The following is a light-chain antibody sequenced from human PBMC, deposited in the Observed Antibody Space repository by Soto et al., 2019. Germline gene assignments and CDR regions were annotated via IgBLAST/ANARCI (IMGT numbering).Light chain of an antibody. CDR1: SSDVGSYDR. CDR3: SSSLGGPTGV. Sequence: QSALTQPASVSGSPGQWITISCTGSSSDVGSYDRVSWYQQYPGKAPTLMIYEVNKRPSGISNRFSGSKSGNTASLTISGLQAEDDAHYSCSSSLGGPTGVFGGGTKLTVL. CDR2: EVN. J-gene: IGLJ3*02. V-gene: IGLV2-23*02.